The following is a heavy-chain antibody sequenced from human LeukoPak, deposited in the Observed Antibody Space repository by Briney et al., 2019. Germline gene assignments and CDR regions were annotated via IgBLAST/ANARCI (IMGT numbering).Heavy chain of an antibody. D-gene: IGHD3-22*01. CDR2: IYHSGST. CDR3: ARHEGSYYDKSGYTFDR. CDR1: GGSISSGGYS. Sequence: PSGTLSLTCAVSGGSISSGGYSWSWIRQPPGKGLEWIGYIYHSGSTYYNPSLKSRVTISVDRSKNQFSLKLSSVTAADRAVYYCARHEGSYYDKSGYTFDRWGQGTLVIVSS. J-gene: IGHJ4*02. V-gene: IGHV4-30-2*01.